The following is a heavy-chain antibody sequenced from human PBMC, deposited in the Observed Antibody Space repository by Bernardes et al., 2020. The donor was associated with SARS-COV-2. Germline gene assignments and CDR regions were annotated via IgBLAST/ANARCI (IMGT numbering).Heavy chain of an antibody. CDR1: GFTFSSYG. J-gene: IGHJ4*02. Sequence: GGSLRLSCAASGFTFSSYGMHWVRQAPGKGLEWVAVISYDGSNKYYADSVKGRFTISRDNSKNTLYLQMNSLRAEDTAVYYCAKDASQWLARGYFDYWGQGTLVTVSS. D-gene: IGHD6-19*01. CDR3: AKDASQWLARGYFDY. CDR2: ISYDGSNK. V-gene: IGHV3-30*18.